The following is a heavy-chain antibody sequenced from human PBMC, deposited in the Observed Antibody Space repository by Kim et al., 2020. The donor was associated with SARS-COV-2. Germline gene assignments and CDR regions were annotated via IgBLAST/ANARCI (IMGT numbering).Heavy chain of an antibody. Sequence: ASVTVSCKASGYTFTSYAMHWVRQAPGQRLEWMGWINAGNGNTKYSQKFQGRVTITRDTSASTAYMELSSLRSEDTAVYYCARRYSSSWYYFDYWGQGTLVTVSS. D-gene: IGHD6-13*01. CDR3: ARRYSSSWYYFDY. J-gene: IGHJ4*02. CDR1: GYTFTSYA. V-gene: IGHV1-3*01. CDR2: INAGNGNT.